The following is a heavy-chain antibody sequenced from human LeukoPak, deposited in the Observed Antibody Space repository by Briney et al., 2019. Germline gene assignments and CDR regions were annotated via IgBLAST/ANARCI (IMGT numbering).Heavy chain of an antibody. V-gene: IGHV1-2*06. Sequence: GASVKVSCKASGYTFTGYYMHWVRQAPGQGLEWMGRINPNSGGTNYAQKFQGRVTMTRDTSINTAYMDLSRLRPDDTAVYYCARGRNSVYYFNVVAPSYFDYWGQGTLVTVSS. CDR2: INPNSGGT. J-gene: IGHJ4*02. CDR1: GYTFTGYY. CDR3: ARGRNSVYYFNVVAPSYFDY. D-gene: IGHD3-22*01.